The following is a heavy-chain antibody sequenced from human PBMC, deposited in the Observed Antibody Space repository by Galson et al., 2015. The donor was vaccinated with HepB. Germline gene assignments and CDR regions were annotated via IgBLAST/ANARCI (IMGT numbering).Heavy chain of an antibody. CDR2: IRSKANSYAT. CDR3: TSRGYSSSSHYYYYYMDV. J-gene: IGHJ6*03. Sequence: SLRLSCAASGFTFSGSAMHWVRQASGKGLEWVGRIRSKANSYATAYAASVKGRFTISRDDSKNTAYLQMNSLKTRDTAVYYCTSRGYSSSSHYYYYYMDVWGKGTTVTVSS. D-gene: IGHD6-6*01. CDR1: GFTFSGSA. V-gene: IGHV3-73*01.